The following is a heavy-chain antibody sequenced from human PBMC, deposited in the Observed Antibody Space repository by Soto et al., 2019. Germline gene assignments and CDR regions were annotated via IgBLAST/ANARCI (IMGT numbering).Heavy chain of an antibody. D-gene: IGHD3-10*01. CDR3: AGAVGVRGVIIDY. Sequence: PSETLSLTCTVSGGSISSYYWSWIRQPAGKGLEWIGRIYTSGSTNCHPSLTSRVTMSVDTSKNQFSRKLSSVTAADTAVYYCAGAVGVRGVIIDYWGQGTLVTVSS. V-gene: IGHV4-4*07. J-gene: IGHJ4*02. CDR1: GGSISSYY. CDR2: IYTSGST.